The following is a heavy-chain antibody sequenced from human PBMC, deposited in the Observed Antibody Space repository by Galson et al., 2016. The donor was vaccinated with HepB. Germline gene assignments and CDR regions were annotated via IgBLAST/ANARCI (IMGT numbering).Heavy chain of an antibody. V-gene: IGHV3-48*02. J-gene: IGHJ3*02. Sequence: SLRLSCAASGFTLTNYGMNWVRQAPGKGLEWVSYTRSTTSTIYYANSVKGRFTISSDDADNSLYLQMNSLRDEDTAVYYCARDLVRSAFDMWGQGTMVTVSS. D-gene: IGHD2-8*02. CDR2: TRSTTSTI. CDR1: GFTLTNYG. CDR3: ARDLVRSAFDM.